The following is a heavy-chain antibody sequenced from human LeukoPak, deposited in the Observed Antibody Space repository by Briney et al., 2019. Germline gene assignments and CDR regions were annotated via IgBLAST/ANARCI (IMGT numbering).Heavy chain of an antibody. J-gene: IGHJ5*02. V-gene: IGHV4-34*01. CDR1: GGSFSAYY. D-gene: IGHD3-3*01. CDR2: INHSGST. Sequence: SETLSLTCVVYGGSFSAYYWSWIRQPPGKGLEWIGEINHSGSTNYNPSLKSRVTISVDTSKNQFSLKLSSVTAADTAVYYCARRASTRITIFGVAMGNWFDPWGQGTLVTVSS. CDR3: ARRASTRITIFGVAMGNWFDP.